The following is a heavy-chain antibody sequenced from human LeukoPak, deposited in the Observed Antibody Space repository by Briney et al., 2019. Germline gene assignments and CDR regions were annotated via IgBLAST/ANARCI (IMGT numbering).Heavy chain of an antibody. CDR2: VNLQGST. Sequence: PSETLSLTCGVSGGSISNTNWWTWVRQPPGKELEWIGEVNLQGSTNYNPSLKSRVAISVDKSENHTSLKLTSVTAADTAVYYCAREGGPYRPLDYSGQGTLVTVAS. CDR3: AREGGPYRPLDY. V-gene: IGHV4-4*02. J-gene: IGHJ4*02. CDR1: GGSISNTNW.